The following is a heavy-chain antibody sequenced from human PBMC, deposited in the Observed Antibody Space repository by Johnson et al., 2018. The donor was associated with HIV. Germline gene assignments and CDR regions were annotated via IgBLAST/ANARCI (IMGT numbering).Heavy chain of an antibody. V-gene: IGHV3-11*04. CDR1: GFTFSDYY. J-gene: IGHJ3*02. CDR3: ARDSSNSFRFEMYAFDI. Sequence: QVQLVESGGGVVQPGRSLRLSCAASGFTFSDYYMTWIRQAPGKGLEWVSYINNNASSVYYADSVKGRFTISRDNSKNTLYLQMNSLRPEDTAVYYCARDSSNSFRFEMYAFDIWGQGTMVTVSS. CDR2: INNNASSV. D-gene: IGHD6-6*01.